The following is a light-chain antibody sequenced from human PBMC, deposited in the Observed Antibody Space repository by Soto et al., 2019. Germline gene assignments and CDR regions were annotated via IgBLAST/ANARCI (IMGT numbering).Light chain of an antibody. J-gene: IGLJ2*01. CDR3: AAWDDTLNGPL. CDR1: RSNVGRNA. V-gene: IGLV1-44*01. CDR2: ATN. Sequence: QSVLTQPPSASGTPGQTVTISCSGSRSNVGRNAVSWYQQVPGMAPKLLVFATNKRPSGVPDRFSGSESGASASLAISGLPAKDEADYYCAAWDDTLNGPLFGGGTKLTVL.